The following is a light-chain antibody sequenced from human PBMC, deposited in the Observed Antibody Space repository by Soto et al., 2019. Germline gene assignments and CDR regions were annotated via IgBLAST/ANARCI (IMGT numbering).Light chain of an antibody. Sequence: EIVLTQSPGTLSLSPGERVTLSCRASQSVSSSYLAWYQQKPGQAPRLLIYGASGRATGIPDRFSGSGSGTDFTLTISRLEPEDFALYYCQQYGSSPYTFGQGTKVDIK. J-gene: IGKJ2*01. CDR2: GAS. CDR1: QSVSSSY. V-gene: IGKV3-20*01. CDR3: QQYGSSPYT.